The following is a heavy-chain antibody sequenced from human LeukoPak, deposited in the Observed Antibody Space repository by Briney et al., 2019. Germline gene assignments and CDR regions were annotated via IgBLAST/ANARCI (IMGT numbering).Heavy chain of an antibody. CDR1: GFPFSSYE. Sequence: GGSLRLSCAASGFPFSSYEMNWVRQAPGKGLEWVSGISGSGGSTYYADSVKGRFTISRDNSKNTLYLQMSSLRAEDTAVYYCAKDRSWAATTTRLYSFDYWGQGTLVTVSS. V-gene: IGHV3-23*01. CDR3: AKDRSWAATTTRLYSFDY. D-gene: IGHD1-26*01. CDR2: ISGSGGST. J-gene: IGHJ4*02.